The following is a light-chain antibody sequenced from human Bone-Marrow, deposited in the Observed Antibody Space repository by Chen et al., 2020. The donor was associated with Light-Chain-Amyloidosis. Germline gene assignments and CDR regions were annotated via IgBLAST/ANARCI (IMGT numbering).Light chain of an antibody. V-gene: IGLV6-57*01. J-gene: IGLJ3*02. CDR1: SGSIATNY. CDR2: EDD. CDR3: QSYQGSSQGV. Sequence: NFMLTQPHSVSESPGKTVIISCTRSSGSIATNYVQWYQQRPGSSPTTVIYEDDQRPSGVPDRFSGSIDRSSNAASLTISGLKTEGEADYYCQSYQGSSQGVFGGGTKLT.